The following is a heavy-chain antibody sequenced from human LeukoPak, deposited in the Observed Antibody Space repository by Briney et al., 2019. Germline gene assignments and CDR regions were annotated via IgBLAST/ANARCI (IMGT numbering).Heavy chain of an antibody. Sequence: PGGSLRLSCAASGFTFSSYGMHWVRQAPGKGLEWVAVIWYDGSNKYYADSVKGRFTISRDNSKNTLYLQVDSLRAEDTAVYSCARWGLAYAIDYWGQGTLVTVSS. CDR2: IWYDGSNK. CDR3: ARWGLAYAIDY. V-gene: IGHV3-33*01. J-gene: IGHJ4*02. CDR1: GFTFSSYG. D-gene: IGHD2-8*01.